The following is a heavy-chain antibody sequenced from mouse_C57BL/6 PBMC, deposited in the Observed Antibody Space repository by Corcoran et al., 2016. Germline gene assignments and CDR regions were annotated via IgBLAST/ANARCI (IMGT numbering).Heavy chain of an antibody. Sequence: QIQLVPSGPELKKPGETVNIACKASGYTFTTYGLSWLKHAPGKGLKWMGWINSYSGVPTYADDFKGRFAFSLETSDSPAYLQINNLKNEDTATSFCARSSYYGKNYFDYWRQGTTLTVSS. CDR2: INSYSGVP. CDR3: ARSSYYGKNYFDY. CDR1: GYTFTTYG. V-gene: IGHV9-3*01. J-gene: IGHJ2*01. D-gene: IGHD1-1*01.